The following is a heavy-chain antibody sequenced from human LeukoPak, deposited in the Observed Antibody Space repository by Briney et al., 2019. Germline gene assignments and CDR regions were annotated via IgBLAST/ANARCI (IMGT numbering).Heavy chain of an antibody. J-gene: IGHJ4*02. CDR3: ARDWGQQWLVFDY. Sequence: ASVKVSCKASGYTFTGYYMHWVRQAPGQGLEWMGWINPNSGGTNYAQKFQGRVTMTRDTSISTAYMELSRLRSDDTAVYYCARDWGQQWLVFDYWGQGTLVTVSS. V-gene: IGHV1-2*02. CDR1: GYTFTGYY. CDR2: INPNSGGT. D-gene: IGHD6-19*01.